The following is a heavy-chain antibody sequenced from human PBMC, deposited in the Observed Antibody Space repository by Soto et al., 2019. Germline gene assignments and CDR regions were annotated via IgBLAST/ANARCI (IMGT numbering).Heavy chain of an antibody. CDR2: IYYSGSI. V-gene: IGHV4-39*01. Sequence: QLQLQESGPGLVKPSETLSLTCTVSGGSISSTSYYWGWIRQPPGKGLEWIGNIYYSGSIYYNPSPKTRVTISVDTANGTISLKLNSVTAADTAVYYCASLGGGTVPHWGQGTLVTVSS. CDR1: GGSISSTSYY. J-gene: IGHJ1*01. CDR3: ASLGGGTVPH. D-gene: IGHD3-16*01.